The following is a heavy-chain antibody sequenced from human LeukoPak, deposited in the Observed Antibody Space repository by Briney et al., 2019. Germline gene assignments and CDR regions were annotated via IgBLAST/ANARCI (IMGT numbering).Heavy chain of an antibody. D-gene: IGHD3-22*01. V-gene: IGHV3-73*01. CDR3: TRHSPSYYYDSSGYYRIAEYFQH. Sequence: PGGSLKLSCAASGFTLSGSAMHWVRQASGKGLDWVGRIRSKANSYATAYAASVKGRFTISRDDSKNTAYLQMNSLKTEDTAVYYCTRHSPSYYYDSSGYYRIAEYFQHWGQGTLVTVSS. CDR2: IRSKANSYAT. CDR1: GFTLSGSA. J-gene: IGHJ1*01.